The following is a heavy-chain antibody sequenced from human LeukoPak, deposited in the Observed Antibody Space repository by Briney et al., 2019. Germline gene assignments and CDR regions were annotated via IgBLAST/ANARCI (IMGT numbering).Heavy chain of an antibody. Sequence: SETLSLTCTVSGGSISGYSWSWVRQPPGQGLEWIGEVSLSGLTNYNPSLSSRVIMALDTSKNHLSLHLTSVTAADTAVYYCSRENGAFSPFGYWGQGYLATVLS. CDR1: GGSISGYS. V-gene: IGHV4-59*12. D-gene: IGHD2-8*01. J-gene: IGHJ4*02. CDR2: VSLSGLT. CDR3: SRENGAFSPFGY.